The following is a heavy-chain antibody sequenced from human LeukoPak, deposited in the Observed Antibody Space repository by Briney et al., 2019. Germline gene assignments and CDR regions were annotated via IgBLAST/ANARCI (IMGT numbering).Heavy chain of an antibody. Sequence: SETLSLTCTVSGGSINSGGYYWSWIRQHPGKGLEWIGYIYYSGSTYYNPSLKSRVTISVDTSKNQFSLKLSSVTAADTAVYYCVSGSSGWLYFQHWGQGTLVTVSS. D-gene: IGHD6-19*01. CDR2: IYYSGST. V-gene: IGHV4-31*03. CDR3: VSGSSGWLYFQH. CDR1: GGSINSGGYY. J-gene: IGHJ1*01.